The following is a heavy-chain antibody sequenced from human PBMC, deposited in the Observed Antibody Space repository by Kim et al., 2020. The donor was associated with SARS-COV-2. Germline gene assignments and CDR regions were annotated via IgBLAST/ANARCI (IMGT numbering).Heavy chain of an antibody. V-gene: IGHV1-46*01. J-gene: IGHJ4*02. CDR3: ARDHEGATLLYFGY. Sequence: AQKFQARVTMTRDTSTSTVYMELGSLRSEDTTVYYCARDHEGATLLYFGYWGQGTLVTVSS. D-gene: IGHD1-26*01.